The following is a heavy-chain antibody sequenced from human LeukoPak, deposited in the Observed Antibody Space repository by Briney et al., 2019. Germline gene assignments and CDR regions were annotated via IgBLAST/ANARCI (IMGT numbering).Heavy chain of an antibody. CDR2: ISGSSSYI. Sequence: GGSLRLSCAASGFTFSSYSMNWVRQAPGKGLEWVSFISGSSSYIYYADSLRGRFTISRDNAKNSLHLQMNSLRAEDTAVYYCARARQGSGYDSSDYWGQGTLVIVSS. CDR3: ARARQGSGYDSSDY. J-gene: IGHJ4*02. V-gene: IGHV3-21*01. D-gene: IGHD5-12*01. CDR1: GFTFSSYS.